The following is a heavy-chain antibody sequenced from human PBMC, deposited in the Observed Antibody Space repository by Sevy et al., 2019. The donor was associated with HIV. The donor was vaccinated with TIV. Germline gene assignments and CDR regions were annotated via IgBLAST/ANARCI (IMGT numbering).Heavy chain of an antibody. V-gene: IGHV1-8*01. D-gene: IGHD3-10*01. J-gene: IGHJ4*02. CDR3: ARGLYGSGSWEG. CDR1: GYTFTSYD. CDR2: MNPNSGNT. Sequence: ASVKVSCKASGYTFTSYDINWVRQATGQGLEWMGWMNPNSGNTGYAQKFQGRVTMTRNTSISTAYMELSSLRSEDTAGYYCARGLYGSGSWEGWGQGTLVTVSS.